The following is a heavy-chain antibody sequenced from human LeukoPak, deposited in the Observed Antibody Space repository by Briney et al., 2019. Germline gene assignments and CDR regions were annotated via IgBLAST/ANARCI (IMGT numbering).Heavy chain of an antibody. CDR2: IQSDGSET. J-gene: IGHJ4*02. CDR3: ARAWTYARH. V-gene: IGHV3-7*01. CDR1: GFTFSSYG. D-gene: IGHD1-7*01. Sequence: GGSLRLSCAASGFTFSSYGMGWIRQSPGKGLEWVAKIQSDGSETNYEDAVRGRFTISRDNAKNSLYLQIDTLRVEDTAVYYCARAWTYARHWGQGTLVTVSS.